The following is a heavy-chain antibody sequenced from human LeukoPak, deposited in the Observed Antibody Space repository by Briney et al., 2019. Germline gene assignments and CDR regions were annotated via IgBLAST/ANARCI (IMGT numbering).Heavy chain of an antibody. J-gene: IGHJ4*02. CDR3: AKQGVYYYDSSGSYFDY. D-gene: IGHD3-22*01. CDR2: ISGSGGST. Sequence: PGGSLRLSCAASGFTFSSYAMSWVRQAPGKGLEWVSAISGSGGSTYYADSVKGRFTISRDNSKNTLYLQLNSLRAEDTAVYYCAKQGVYYYDSSGSYFDYWGQGTLVTVSS. V-gene: IGHV3-23*01. CDR1: GFTFSSYA.